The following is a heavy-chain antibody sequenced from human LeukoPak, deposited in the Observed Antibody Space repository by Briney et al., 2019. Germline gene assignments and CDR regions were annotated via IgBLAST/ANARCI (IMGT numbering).Heavy chain of an antibody. V-gene: IGHV3-23*01. CDR3: ATYGGNSGYHYDVDV. CDR2: LSGSGGST. D-gene: IGHD4-23*01. J-gene: IGHJ6*02. Sequence: GGSLRLSCAASGFTFSSYAMHWVRQAPGKGLEWVSGLSGSGGSTYYADSVKGRFTISRDNSKNTLYLQMNSLRAEDTAVYYCATYGGNSGYHYDVDVWGQGTTVTVSS. CDR1: GFTFSSYA.